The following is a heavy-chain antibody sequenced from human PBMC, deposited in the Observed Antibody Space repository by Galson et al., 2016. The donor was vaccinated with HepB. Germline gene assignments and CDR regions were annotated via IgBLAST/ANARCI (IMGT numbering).Heavy chain of an antibody. CDR3: ARDGAILEAPAAIRADY. CDR1: GFTFSSYA. CDR2: ISYDGSNK. J-gene: IGHJ4*02. D-gene: IGHD3-3*01. V-gene: IGHV3-30*04. Sequence: SLRLSCAASGFTFSSYAMHWVRQAPGKGLEWVAVISYDGSNKYYADSVKGRFTISRDNSKNTLYLQMNSLRAEDTAVYYCARDGAILEAPAAIRADYWGRGTLVTVSS.